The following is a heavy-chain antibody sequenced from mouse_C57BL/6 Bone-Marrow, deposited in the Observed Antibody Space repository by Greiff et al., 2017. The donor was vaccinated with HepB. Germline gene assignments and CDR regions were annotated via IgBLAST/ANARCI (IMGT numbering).Heavy chain of an antibody. CDR3: ARQLRQPSYYAMDY. J-gene: IGHJ4*01. CDR2: IYPGSGST. Sequence: QVQLQQPGAELVKPGASVKMSCKASGYTFTSYWITWVKQRPGQGLEWIGDIYPGSGSTNYNEKFKSKATLTVDTSSSTAYMQLSSLTSEDSAVYYCARQLRQPSYYAMDYWGQGTSVTVSS. CDR1: GYTFTSYW. V-gene: IGHV1-55*01. D-gene: IGHD3-2*02.